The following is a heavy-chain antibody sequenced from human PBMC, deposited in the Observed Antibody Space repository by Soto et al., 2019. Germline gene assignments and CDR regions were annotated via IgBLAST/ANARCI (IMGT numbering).Heavy chain of an antibody. Sequence: QVQLQESGPGLVKPSETLSLTCTVSGGSVSSGSYYWSWIRQPPGKGLEWIGYIYYSGSNNYNPSLKSRVTISVDTSKNQFSLKLSSVTAADTAVYYCARGGSLWVHWGQGTLVTVSS. V-gene: IGHV4-61*01. CDR2: IYYSGSN. CDR3: ARGGSLWVH. D-gene: IGHD2-15*01. J-gene: IGHJ4*02. CDR1: GGSVSSGSYY.